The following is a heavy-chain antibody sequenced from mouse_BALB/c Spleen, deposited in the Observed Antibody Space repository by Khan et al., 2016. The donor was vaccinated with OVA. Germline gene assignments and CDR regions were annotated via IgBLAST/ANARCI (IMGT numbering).Heavy chain of an antibody. CDR2: IWTGGIT. V-gene: IGHV2-9*02. CDR3: ARAYDYDVGGFAY. Sequence: VQLQESGPGLVAPSQSLSITCTVSGFSLSNYGVHWVRQPPGKGLEWLGVIWTGGITNYNSALLSRLSISTDNSKSQVFLKMNRLQTDDTAIYYCARAYDYDVGGFAYWGQGTLVTVSA. J-gene: IGHJ3*01. CDR1: GFSLSNYG. D-gene: IGHD2-4*01.